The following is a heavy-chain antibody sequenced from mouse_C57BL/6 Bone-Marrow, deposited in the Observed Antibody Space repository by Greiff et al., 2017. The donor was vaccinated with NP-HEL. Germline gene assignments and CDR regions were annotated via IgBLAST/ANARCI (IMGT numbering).Heavy chain of an antibody. V-gene: IGHV14-4*01. CDR1: GFNIKDDY. D-gene: IGHD2-10*01. CDR3: TTRLLGYFDV. Sequence: VQLQQSGAELVRPGASVKLSCTASGFNIKDDYMHWVKQRPEQGLERIGWIDPENGDTEYASKFQGKATITADTSSNTAYLKLSSLTSEDTAVYYCTTRLLGYFDVWGTGTTVTVSS. CDR2: IDPENGDT. J-gene: IGHJ1*03.